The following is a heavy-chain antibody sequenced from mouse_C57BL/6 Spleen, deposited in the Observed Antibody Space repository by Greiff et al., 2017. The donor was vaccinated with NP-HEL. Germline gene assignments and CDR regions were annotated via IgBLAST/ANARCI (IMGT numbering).Heavy chain of an antibody. Sequence: DVHLVESGPGLVKPSQSLSLTCSVTGYSITSGYYWNWLRPFPGNKLEWMGYISYDGSNKYNPSLKNRISITRDPSKNQFFLKLNSVTTEDTATYYCASNDGYYAMDYWGQGTSVTVSS. CDR1: GYSITSGYY. CDR3: ASNDGYYAMDY. J-gene: IGHJ4*01. D-gene: IGHD2-3*01. V-gene: IGHV3-6*01. CDR2: ISYDGSN.